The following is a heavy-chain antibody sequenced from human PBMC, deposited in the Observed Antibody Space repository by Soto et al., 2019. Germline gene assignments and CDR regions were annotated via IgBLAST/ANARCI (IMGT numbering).Heavy chain of an antibody. Sequence: QLQLVQSGTEVKNPGASVKVSCKASGFTFPGFGITWVRQAPGQGLEWMGWITASNGNTNYAQNLQGRVTMTTDSSTSTAYMELWRLRSDDTAVYYCAKDRLRITMVRGVLDVWGQGTTVTVSS. CDR2: ITASNGNT. CDR3: AKDRLRITMVRGVLDV. J-gene: IGHJ6*02. CDR1: GFTFPGFG. D-gene: IGHD3-10*01. V-gene: IGHV1-18*04.